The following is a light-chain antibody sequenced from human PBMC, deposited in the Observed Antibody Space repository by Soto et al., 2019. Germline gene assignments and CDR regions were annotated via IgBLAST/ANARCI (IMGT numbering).Light chain of an antibody. Sequence: QSVLTQPPSASGTPGQRVTISCSGSSSNIGRNTVNWYQQLPGMAPKLLIYSNDQRPSGVPDRFSGSKSGTSASLAISGLQSEDEADYYCAAWDDSLNGLWVFGGGTKVTVL. V-gene: IGLV1-44*01. CDR2: SND. J-gene: IGLJ3*02. CDR3: AAWDDSLNGLWV. CDR1: SSNIGRNT.